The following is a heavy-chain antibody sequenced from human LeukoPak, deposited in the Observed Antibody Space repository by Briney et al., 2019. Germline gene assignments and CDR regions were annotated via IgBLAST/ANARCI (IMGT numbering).Heavy chain of an antibody. CDR1: GFTVSSNY. D-gene: IGHD3-22*01. J-gene: IGHJ3*01. CDR2: IYSGGST. CDR3: AKFYYDSSGRGNDAFDV. Sequence: PGGSLRLSCAASGFTVSSNYMSWVRQAPGKGLEWASVIYSGGSTYYADSVKGRFTISRDNSKNTLYLQMSSLRAEDTATFYCAKFYYDSSGRGNDAFDVWGQGTMVTVSS. V-gene: IGHV3-53*01.